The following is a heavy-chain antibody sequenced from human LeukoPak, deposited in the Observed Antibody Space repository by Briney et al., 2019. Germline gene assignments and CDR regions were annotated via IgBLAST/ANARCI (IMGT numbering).Heavy chain of an antibody. Sequence: SETLSLTCTVSGGSISSYYWSWIRQPPGKGLEWIGYIYYSGSTNCNPSLKSRVTISVDTSKNQFSLKLSSVTAADTAVYYCASFGVMGPSYFDYWGQGTLVTVSS. D-gene: IGHD3-16*01. J-gene: IGHJ4*02. V-gene: IGHV4-59*01. CDR1: GGSISSYY. CDR2: IYYSGST. CDR3: ASFGVMGPSYFDY.